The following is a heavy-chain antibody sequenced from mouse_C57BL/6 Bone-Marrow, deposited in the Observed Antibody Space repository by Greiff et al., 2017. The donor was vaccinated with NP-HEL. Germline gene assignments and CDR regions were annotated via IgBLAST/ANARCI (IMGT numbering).Heavy chain of an antibody. V-gene: IGHV14-2*01. CDR3: ARDYGRKNWFAY. D-gene: IGHD1-1*01. CDR2: IDPEDGDT. J-gene: IGHJ3*01. Sequence: EVQLQQSGAELVKPGASVKLSCTASGFNIKDYYMHWVKQRTEQGLEWIGRIDPEDGDTKYAPKFQGKATITADTSSNTAYLQLSSLTSEDTAVYYCARDYGRKNWFAYWGQGTLVTVSA. CDR1: GFNIKDYY.